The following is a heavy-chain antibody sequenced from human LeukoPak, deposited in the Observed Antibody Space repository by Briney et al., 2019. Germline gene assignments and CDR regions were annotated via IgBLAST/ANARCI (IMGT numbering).Heavy chain of an antibody. CDR3: ARVPDIRGVIDY. D-gene: IGHD3-10*01. CDR2: ISAYNGNT. CDR1: GYTFSIYG. V-gene: IGHV1-18*01. J-gene: IGHJ4*02. Sequence: GASVKVSCKASGYTFSIYGITWVRQAPGQELEWMGWISAYNGNTNYAQKFQGRVTMTTDTSTSTAYMELRSLRSDDTAVYYCARVPDIRGVIDYWGQGTLVTVSS.